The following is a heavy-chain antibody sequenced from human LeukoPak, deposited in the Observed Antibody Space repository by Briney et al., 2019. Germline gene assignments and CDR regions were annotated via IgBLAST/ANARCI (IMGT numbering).Heavy chain of an antibody. CDR3: ARDLYYGSSGYYLH. CDR1: GGSFRGYY. CDR2: INHSGST. Sequence: SETLSLTCAVYGGSFRGYYWSWIRQPPGKGLEWIGEINHSGSTNYNPSLKSRVTISVDTSKNQFSLKLSSVTPADTAVYYCARDLYYGSSGYYLHWGQGTLVTVSS. V-gene: IGHV4-34*01. J-gene: IGHJ4*02. D-gene: IGHD3-22*01.